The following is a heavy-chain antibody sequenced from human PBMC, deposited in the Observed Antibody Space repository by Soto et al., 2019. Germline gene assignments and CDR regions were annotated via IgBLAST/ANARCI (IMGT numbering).Heavy chain of an antibody. J-gene: IGHJ4*02. Sequence: ESGGGLVQPGGSLRLSCAASGFTFRSYWMSWVRQAPGKGLEWVANIKQDGSEKYYVDSVKGRFTISRDNAKNSLYLQMNSLRAEDTAVYYCARKSGYSGYDLDYWGQGTLVTVSS. D-gene: IGHD5-12*01. V-gene: IGHV3-7*01. CDR3: ARKSGYSGYDLDY. CDR2: IKQDGSEK. CDR1: GFTFRSYW.